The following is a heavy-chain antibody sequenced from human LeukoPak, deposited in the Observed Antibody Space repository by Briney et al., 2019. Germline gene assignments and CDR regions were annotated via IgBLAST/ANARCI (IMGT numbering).Heavy chain of an antibody. D-gene: IGHD6-19*01. CDR1: GGSISSYY. CDR3: ARVSQMGQWLARNYYYGMDV. V-gene: IGHV4-59*01. Sequence: PSETLSLTCTVSGGSISSYYWSWIRQPPGKGLEWIGFIYYSGSTNYNPSLKSRVTISVDTSKNQFSLKLSSVTAADTAVYYCARVSQMGQWLARNYYYGMDVWGQGTTVTVSS. CDR2: IYYSGST. J-gene: IGHJ6*02.